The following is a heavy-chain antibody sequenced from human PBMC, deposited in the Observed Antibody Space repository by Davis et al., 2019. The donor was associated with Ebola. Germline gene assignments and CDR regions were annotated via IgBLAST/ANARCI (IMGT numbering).Heavy chain of an antibody. Sequence: PGGSLRLSCTVSGGSVSSGSYYWSWIRQPPGKGLEWIGYIYYSGSTNYNPSLKSRVTISVDTSKNQFSLKLSSVTAADTAVYYCARVGYSSSWYGGMDVWGQGTTVTVSS. CDR3: ARVGYSSSWYGGMDV. CDR2: IYYSGST. V-gene: IGHV4-61*01. CDR1: GGSVSSGSYY. D-gene: IGHD6-13*01. J-gene: IGHJ6*02.